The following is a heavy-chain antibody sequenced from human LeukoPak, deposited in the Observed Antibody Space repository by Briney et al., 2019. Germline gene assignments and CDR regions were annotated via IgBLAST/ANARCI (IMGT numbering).Heavy chain of an antibody. CDR2: IYTSGST. J-gene: IGHJ6*03. V-gene: IGHV4-4*07. D-gene: IGHD3-10*01. CDR3: ARTYYGSGSYPRYYYYYMDV. Sequence: SETLSLTCTVSGGSISSYYWSWIRQPAGKGLEWIGRIYTSGSTNYNPSLKSRVTMSVDTSKNQFSLKLSSVTAADTAVYYCARTYYGSGSYPRYYYYYMDVWGKGTTVTISS. CDR1: GGSISSYY.